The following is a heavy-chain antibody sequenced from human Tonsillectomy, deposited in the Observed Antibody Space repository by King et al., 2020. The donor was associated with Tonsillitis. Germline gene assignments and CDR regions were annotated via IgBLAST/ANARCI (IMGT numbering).Heavy chain of an antibody. CDR1: GYTFTSYY. V-gene: IGHV1-46*03. Sequence: QLVQSGAEVKKPGASVKVSCKASGYTFTSYYMHWVRQAPGQGLEWMGIINPSGGSTSYAQKFQGRVTMTGDTSTSTVYMELSSLRSEDTAVYYCTRDDRRTSGWESAIDYWGQGTLVTVSS. CDR3: TRDDRRTSGWESAIDY. J-gene: IGHJ4*02. CDR2: INPSGGST. D-gene: IGHD6-19*01.